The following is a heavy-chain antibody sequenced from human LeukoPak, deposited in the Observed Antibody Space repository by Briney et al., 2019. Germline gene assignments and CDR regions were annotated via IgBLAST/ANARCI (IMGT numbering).Heavy chain of an antibody. Sequence: GGPLRLSCAASGFTFSSYAMSWVRQAPGKGLEWVSAISGSGGSTYYADSVKGRFTISRDNSKNTLYLQMNSLRAEDTAVYYCAIGTTVTTKDYYFDYWGQGTLVTVSS. D-gene: IGHD4-17*01. V-gene: IGHV3-23*01. CDR1: GFTFSSYA. CDR3: AIGTTVTTKDYYFDY. J-gene: IGHJ4*02. CDR2: ISGSGGST.